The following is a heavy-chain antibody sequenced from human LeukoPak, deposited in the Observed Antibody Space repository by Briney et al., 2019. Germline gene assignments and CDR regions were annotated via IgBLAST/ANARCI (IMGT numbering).Heavy chain of an antibody. J-gene: IGHJ3*02. V-gene: IGHV4-34*01. CDR2: INHSGST. CDR3: ARGSYCSSTSCYTSSAFDI. Sequence: SETLSLTCAVYGGSFSGYYWSWIRQPPGKGLEWIGEINHSGSTNYNPSLKSRVTISVDTSKNQFSLKLSSVTAADTAVYYCARGSYCSSTSCYTSSAFDIWGQGTMVTVSS. D-gene: IGHD2-2*02. CDR1: GGSFSGYY.